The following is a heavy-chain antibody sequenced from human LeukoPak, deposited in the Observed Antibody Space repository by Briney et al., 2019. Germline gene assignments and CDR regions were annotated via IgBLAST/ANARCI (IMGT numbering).Heavy chain of an antibody. J-gene: IGHJ5*02. Sequence: ASVKVSCKASGYTFTSYDINWVRQATGQGLEWMGWMNPNSGNTGYAQKFQGRVTMTRNTSISTAYMELSSLRSEDTAVYYCARESRCSSTSCNPLLLLDPWGQGTLVTVSS. CDR2: MNPNSGNT. CDR1: GYTFTSYD. CDR3: ARESRCSSTSCNPLLLLDP. D-gene: IGHD2-2*01. V-gene: IGHV1-8*01.